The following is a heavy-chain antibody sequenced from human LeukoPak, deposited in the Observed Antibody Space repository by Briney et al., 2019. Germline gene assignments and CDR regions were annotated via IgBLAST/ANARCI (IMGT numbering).Heavy chain of an antibody. CDR3: AGDAGYGGNSDY. CDR1: GFTFNMYW. CDR2: INRDGSDK. J-gene: IGHJ4*02. V-gene: IGHV3-7*01. D-gene: IGHD4-23*01. Sequence: GGSLRLSCAASGFTFNMYWMTWVRQAPGKGLESVAYINRDGSDKYYVDSVKGRFTVSRDNAKNSLYLQMNSLRAEDTAVYYCAGDAGYGGNSDYWGQGTLVTVSS.